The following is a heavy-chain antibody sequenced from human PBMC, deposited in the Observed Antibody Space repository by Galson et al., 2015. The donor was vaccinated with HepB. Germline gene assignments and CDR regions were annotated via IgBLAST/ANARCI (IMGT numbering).Heavy chain of an antibody. CDR1: GFIFSDSY. CDR2: ISGTSSYT. Sequence: SLRLSCAASGFIFSDSYMNWIRRAPGKGLEWVSYISGTSSYTNYADSVKGRFTISRNNAKNSLYLQMDSLRAEDTAVYYCARVSFGSQYFYYGMDVWGQGTTVTVSS. V-gene: IGHV3-11*05. J-gene: IGHJ6*02. CDR3: ARVSFGSQYFYYGMDV. D-gene: IGHD3-10*01.